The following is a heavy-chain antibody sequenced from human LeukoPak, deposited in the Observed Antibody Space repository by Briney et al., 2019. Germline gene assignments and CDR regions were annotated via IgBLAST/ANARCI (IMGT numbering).Heavy chain of an antibody. CDR2: IYTSGST. D-gene: IGHD5-12*01. CDR3: ARDLSGYDLVDYYYYMDV. CDR1: GGTISSYY. Sequence: SETLSLTCTASGGTISSYYWNWIRQPAGKGLEWIGRIYTSGSTNYNPSLKSRVTMSVDTSKNQFSLKLSSVTAADTAVYYCARDLSGYDLVDYYYYMDVWGKGTTVTISS. J-gene: IGHJ6*03. V-gene: IGHV4-4*07.